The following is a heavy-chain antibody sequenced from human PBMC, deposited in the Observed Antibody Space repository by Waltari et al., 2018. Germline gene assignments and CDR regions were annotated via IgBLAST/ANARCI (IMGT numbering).Heavy chain of an antibody. CDR1: GGSVNSGGYY. D-gene: IGHD1-26*01. V-gene: IGHV4-31*03. CDR3: ARASDGSYPFDT. CDR2: IYYSGNT. J-gene: IGHJ4*02. Sequence: QVQLQESGPTLVKSSQTLSLTCSVSGGSVNSGGYYWRWVRQRPGRGLEWIGHIYYSGNTIYNPSLESRLTISVDTSKNEFSLRLSSLTAADTAVYYCARASDGSYPFDTWGQGTLVTVSS.